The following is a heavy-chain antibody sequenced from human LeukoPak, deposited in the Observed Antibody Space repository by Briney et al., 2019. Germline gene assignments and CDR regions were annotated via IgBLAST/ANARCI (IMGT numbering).Heavy chain of an antibody. CDR1: GYSFTGYY. D-gene: IGHD7-27*01. CDR3: ARDAGDPNFDY. J-gene: IGHJ4*02. CDR2: INPNSDGT. V-gene: IGHV1-2*02. Sequence: ASVKVSCKASGYSFTGYYMHWVRQAPGQGLEWMGWINPNSDGTKYAQKLQDRATMTRDTSISTAYMELSSLRSDDTAVYYCARDAGDPNFDYWGQGTLVTVSS.